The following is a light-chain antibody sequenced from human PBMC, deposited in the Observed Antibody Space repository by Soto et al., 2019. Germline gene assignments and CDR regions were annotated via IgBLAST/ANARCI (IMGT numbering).Light chain of an antibody. CDR2: EVT. V-gene: IGLV2-8*01. CDR1: SXGVGGYDY. Sequence: QSVLAQPPSASGSPGQSLTISCTGTSXGVGGYDYVSWYQQYPGKAPKLLIYEVTKRPSGVPDRFSGSKSGNTASLTVSGLQIDDEADYYCSSYTTSVRVFRSGTKVPV. J-gene: IGLJ1*01. CDR3: SSYTTSVRV.